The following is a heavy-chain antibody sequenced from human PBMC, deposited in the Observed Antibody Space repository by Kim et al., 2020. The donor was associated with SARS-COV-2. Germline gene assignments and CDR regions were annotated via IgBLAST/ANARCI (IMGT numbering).Heavy chain of an antibody. CDR1: GGSINSGTYY. Sequence: SETLSLTCSVSGGSINSGTYYWGWVRQPPGKGLEWLVTSYHTGKTFYSASLKARVSMSMDPSKNQLSLRLGSVTAADTATYFCARSIAVAGLYYFDFWGQGALVSVSS. CDR3: ARSIAVAGLYYFDF. J-gene: IGHJ4*02. D-gene: IGHD6-19*01. V-gene: IGHV4-39*01. CDR2: SYHTGKT.